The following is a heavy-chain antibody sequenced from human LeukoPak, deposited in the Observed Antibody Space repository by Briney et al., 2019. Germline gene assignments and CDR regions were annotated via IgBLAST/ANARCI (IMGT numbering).Heavy chain of an antibody. D-gene: IGHD3-9*01. V-gene: IGHV1-18*01. CDR1: GYTFTSYG. CDR3: ARGALILRYFDWLLDYGMDV. J-gene: IGHJ6*02. Sequence: ASVKVSCKASGYTFTSYGISWVRQAPGQGLEGMGWISAYNGNTNYAQKLQGRVTMTTDTSTSTAYMELRSLRSDDTAVYYCARGALILRYFDWLLDYGMDVWGQGTTVTVSS. CDR2: ISAYNGNT.